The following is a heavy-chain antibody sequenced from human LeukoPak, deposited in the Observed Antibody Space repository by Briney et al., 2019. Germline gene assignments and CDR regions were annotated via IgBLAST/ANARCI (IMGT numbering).Heavy chain of an antibody. CDR2: INHYGST. V-gene: IGHV4-34*01. CDR3: ARDSTIFGVYYMDV. Sequence: PSETLSLTCAVYGGSFSGYYWSWIRQPPGKGLEWIGEINHYGSTNYNPSLKSRVTISVDTSKNQFSLKLSSVTAADTAVYYCARDSTIFGVYYMDVWGKGTTVTVSS. D-gene: IGHD3-3*01. CDR1: GGSFSGYY. J-gene: IGHJ6*03.